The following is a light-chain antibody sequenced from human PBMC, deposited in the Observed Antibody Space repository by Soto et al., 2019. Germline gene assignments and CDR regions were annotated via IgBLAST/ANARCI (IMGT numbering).Light chain of an antibody. CDR3: SSYAGNNNLV. CDR2: EVS. J-gene: IGLJ2*01. CDR1: SSDVAAYNY. V-gene: IGLV2-8*01. Sequence: QSALTQPPSASGSPGQSVTISCTGTSSDVAAYNYVSWYQQHPGKAPKLMIYEVSERPSGVPDRFSGSKSGNTASLTVSGLQAEDEADYYCSSYAGNNNLVFGGGTQLTVL.